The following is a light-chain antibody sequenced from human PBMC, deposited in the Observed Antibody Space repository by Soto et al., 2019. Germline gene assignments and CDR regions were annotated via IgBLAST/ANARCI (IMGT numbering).Light chain of an antibody. Sequence: PGERATLSCRASQSVSSNLAWYQQKPGQAPRLLIYGASTRATGIPARFSGSGSGTDFTLTISSLQPEDFATYYCLQDYNYPRTFGQGTKVDIK. J-gene: IGKJ1*01. CDR3: LQDYNYPRT. CDR1: QSVSSN. V-gene: IGKV3-15*01. CDR2: GAS.